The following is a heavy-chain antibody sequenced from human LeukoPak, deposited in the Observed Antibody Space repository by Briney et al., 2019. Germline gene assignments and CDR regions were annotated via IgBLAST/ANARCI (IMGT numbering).Heavy chain of an antibody. CDR3: AKTESDFWSGYHFDY. D-gene: IGHD3-3*01. V-gene: IGHV3-23*01. Sequence: PGGSLRLSCAASGFTFSSYAVSWVRQAPGKGLEWVSAISGSGGSTYYADSVKGRFTISRDNSKNTLYLQMNSLRAEDTAVYYCAKTESDFWSGYHFDYWGQGTLVTVSS. CDR1: GFTFSSYA. J-gene: IGHJ4*02. CDR2: ISGSGGST.